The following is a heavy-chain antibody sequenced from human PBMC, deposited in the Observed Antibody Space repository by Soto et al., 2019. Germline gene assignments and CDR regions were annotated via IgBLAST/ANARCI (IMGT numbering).Heavy chain of an antibody. D-gene: IGHD3-9*01. Sequence: PGGSLRLSCAASGFSFSGYTMNWVRQAQGKGLEWISGINGGGGTTYYADSVKGRFTISRDDSKNILYLQMNSPRAEDPAIHYCAKDRHPDGIWTFDYWGRGTLVTVSS. CDR1: GFSFSGYT. CDR2: INGGGGTT. V-gene: IGHV3-23*01. CDR3: AKDRHPDGIWTFDY. J-gene: IGHJ4*02.